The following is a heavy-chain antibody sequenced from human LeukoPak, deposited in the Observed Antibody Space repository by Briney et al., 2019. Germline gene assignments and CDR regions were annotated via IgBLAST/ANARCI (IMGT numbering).Heavy chain of an antibody. CDR1: GFTFSSYG. V-gene: IGHV3-30*02. J-gene: IGHJ4*02. D-gene: IGHD5-12*01. CDR3: AKDSTYSGYELDY. Sequence: PGGPLRLSCAASGFTFSSYGMHWVRQAPGKGLEWVAFIRYDGSNKYYADSVKGRFTISRDNSKNTLYLQMNSLRAEDTAVYYCAKDSTYSGYELDYWGQGTLVTVSS. CDR2: IRYDGSNK.